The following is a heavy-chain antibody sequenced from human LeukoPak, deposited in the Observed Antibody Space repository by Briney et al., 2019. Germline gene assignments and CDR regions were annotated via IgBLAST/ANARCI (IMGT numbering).Heavy chain of an antibody. D-gene: IGHD3-9*01. J-gene: IGHJ6*02. V-gene: IGHV1-69*13. CDR1: GGTFSSYA. Sequence: ASVKVSCKASGGTFSSYAISWVRQAPGQGLEWMGGIIPIFGTANYAQKFQGRVTITADESTSTAYMELSSLRSEDTAVYYCARAYYDILTGPAGYYYGMDVWGQGTTVTVSS. CDR3: ARAYYDILTGPAGYYYGMDV. CDR2: IIPIFGTA.